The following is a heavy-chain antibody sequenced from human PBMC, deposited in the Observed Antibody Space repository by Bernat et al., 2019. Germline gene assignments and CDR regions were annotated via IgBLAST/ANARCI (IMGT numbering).Heavy chain of an antibody. CDR1: GFTFSDYA. Sequence: QVQLVESGGGVVQPGRSLRLSCTASGFTFSDYAMHWVRQAPGKGLDWVALISYNGNTRYYGDSVRGRFTISRDNSKNTLYLQMSSLRVEDTAGYYCARDRNLWYSTSWFDAFDGWGQGTRVTVSS. D-gene: IGHD6-13*01. J-gene: IGHJ3*01. CDR2: ISYNGNTR. V-gene: IGHV3-30-3*01. CDR3: ARDRNLWYSTSWFDAFDG.